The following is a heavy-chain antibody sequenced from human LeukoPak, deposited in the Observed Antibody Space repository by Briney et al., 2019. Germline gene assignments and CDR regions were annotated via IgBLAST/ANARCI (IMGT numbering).Heavy chain of an antibody. V-gene: IGHV3-53*04. J-gene: IGHJ4*02. D-gene: IGHD6-19*01. CDR1: GFTVSGNY. Sequence: GGSLRLSCAASGFTVSGNYMSWVRQAPGKGLEWVSVIYSGGSTYYADSVKGRFTISRHNSKNTLYLQMNSLRAEDTAVYYCATRVYVAVAGKVDYWGQGTLVTVSS. CDR3: ATRVYVAVAGKVDY. CDR2: IYSGGST.